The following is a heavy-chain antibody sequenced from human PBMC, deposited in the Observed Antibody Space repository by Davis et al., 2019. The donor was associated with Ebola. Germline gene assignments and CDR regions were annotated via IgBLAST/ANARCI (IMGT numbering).Heavy chain of an antibody. CDR2: IYYSGST. J-gene: IGHJ5*02. CDR1: GGSIISSSSY. CDR3: ARDRCSGGSCSNWFDP. Sequence: MPSETLSLTCTVSGGSIISSSSYWGWIRQPPRKGLEWIGSIYYSGSTYYNPSLKSRVTISVDTSKNQFSLKLSSVTAADTAVYYCARDRCSGGSCSNWFDPWGQGTLVTVSS. V-gene: IGHV4-39*02. D-gene: IGHD2-15*01.